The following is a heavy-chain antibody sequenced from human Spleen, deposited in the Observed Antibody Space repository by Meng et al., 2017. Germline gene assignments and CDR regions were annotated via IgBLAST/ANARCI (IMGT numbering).Heavy chain of an antibody. J-gene: IGHJ4*02. CDR2: INSDGTST. CDR1: GFTFSTYW. D-gene: IGHD2-15*01. CDR3: ARDGEGCSGGSCYPNDY. V-gene: IGHV3-74*01. Sequence: GESLKISCAASGFTFSTYWMHWVRQAPGKGLVWVSRINSDGTSTSYADSVRSRFTISRDNAENTLYLQMNSLRAEDTAVYYCARDGEGCSGGSCYPNDYWGQGTLVTVSS.